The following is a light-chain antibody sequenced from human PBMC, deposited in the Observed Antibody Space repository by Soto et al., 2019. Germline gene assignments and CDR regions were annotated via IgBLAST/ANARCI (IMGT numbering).Light chain of an antibody. J-gene: IGLJ3*02. Sequence: NFMLTQPHSVSESPGKTVTISCTRSSGSIASNYVQWYQQRPGSAPTTVIYEVSNRPSGVSDRFSGSKSGNTASLTISGLQAEDEADYYCSSYTSTATRVFGGGTKLTVL. CDR2: EVS. CDR3: SSYTSTATRV. V-gene: IGLV6-57*04. CDR1: SGSIASNY.